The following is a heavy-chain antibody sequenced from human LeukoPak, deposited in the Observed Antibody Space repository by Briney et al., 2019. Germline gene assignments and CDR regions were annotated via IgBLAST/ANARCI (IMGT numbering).Heavy chain of an antibody. V-gene: IGHV4-34*01. D-gene: IGHD3-10*01. CDR3: ARERRAAITMVQGVPYNWFDP. CDR1: GGSFSGYY. CDR2: INHSGST. Sequence: SETLSLTCAVYGGSFSGYYWSWIRQPPGKGLEWIGEINHSGSTNYNPSLKSRVTISVDTSKNQFSLKLSSVTAADTAVYCCARERRAAITMVQGVPYNWFDPWGQGTLVTVSS. J-gene: IGHJ5*02.